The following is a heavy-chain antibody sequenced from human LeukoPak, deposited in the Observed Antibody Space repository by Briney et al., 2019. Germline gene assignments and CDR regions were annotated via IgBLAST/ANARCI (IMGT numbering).Heavy chain of an antibody. D-gene: IGHD2/OR15-2a*01. CDR3: ARSNYDSTTFYYHLDL. Sequence: GGSLRLSCAASGFTFSSYWMHWVCQAPGKGPVWVSRVDVHGQGTAYADSVKGRFTISRDNAKNTLSLQMNSLSAEDTAVYYCARSNYDSTTFYYHLDLWGQGTLVTVSS. CDR2: VDVHGQGT. J-gene: IGHJ5*02. V-gene: IGHV3-74*01. CDR1: GFTFSSYW.